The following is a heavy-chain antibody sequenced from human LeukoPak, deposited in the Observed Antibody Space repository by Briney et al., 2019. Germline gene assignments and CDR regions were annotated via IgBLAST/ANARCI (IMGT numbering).Heavy chain of an antibody. V-gene: IGHV4-31*03. Sequence: SETLSLTCTVSGGSISSGGYYWSWIRQHPGKGLEWIGYIYYSGSTYYNPSLKSRVTISVDTSKNQFSLKLSSVTAADTAVYYCARYLPGLAVAGSLFGYYGMDVWGQGTTVTVSS. CDR1: GGSISSGGYY. CDR2: IYYSGST. D-gene: IGHD6-19*01. CDR3: ARYLPGLAVAGSLFGYYGMDV. J-gene: IGHJ6*02.